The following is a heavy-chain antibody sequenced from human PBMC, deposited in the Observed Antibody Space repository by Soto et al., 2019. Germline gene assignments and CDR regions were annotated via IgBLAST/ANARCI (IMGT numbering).Heavy chain of an antibody. CDR2: IKQDGSEK. CDR1: GFTFSSYW. Sequence: EVQLVESGGGLVQPGGSLRLSCAASGFTFSSYWMSWVRQAPGKXLXWVANIKQDGSEKYYVDSVKGRFTISRDNAKNSLYLQMXXLRXXXTAVXXCXXXXXXXXXTXGDYWGQGTLVTVSS. CDR3: XXXXXXXXXTXGDY. J-gene: IGHJ4*02. V-gene: IGHV3-7*01.